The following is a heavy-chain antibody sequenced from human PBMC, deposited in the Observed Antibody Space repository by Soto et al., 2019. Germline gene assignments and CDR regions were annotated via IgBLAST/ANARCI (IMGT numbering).Heavy chain of an antibody. CDR1: GYSFRSYW. Sequence: GESLKISCKTSGYSFRSYWITWVRQMPGKGLEWMGRIDPSDSYTNYSPSFQGHVTMSVDKSISTAYLQWSSLKASDTATYYCARLQSPTGYYTRGFDYWGQGALVTVSS. V-gene: IGHV5-10-1*01. J-gene: IGHJ4*02. CDR3: ARLQSPTGYYTRGFDY. CDR2: IDPSDSYT. D-gene: IGHD3-3*01.